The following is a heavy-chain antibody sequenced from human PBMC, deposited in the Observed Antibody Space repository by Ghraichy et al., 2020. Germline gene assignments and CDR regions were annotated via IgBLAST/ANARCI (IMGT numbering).Heavy chain of an antibody. V-gene: IGHV4-39*01. D-gene: IGHD4-17*01. CDR2: IYYSGST. CDR1: GGSISSSSYY. CDR3: ARHLTHGDHYDAFDI. J-gene: IGHJ3*02. Sequence: SETLSLTCTVSGGSISSSSYYWGWIRQPPGKGLEWIGSIYYSGSTYYNPSLKSRVTISVDTSKNQFSLKLSSVTAADTAVYYCARHLTHGDHYDAFDIWGQGTMVTVSS.